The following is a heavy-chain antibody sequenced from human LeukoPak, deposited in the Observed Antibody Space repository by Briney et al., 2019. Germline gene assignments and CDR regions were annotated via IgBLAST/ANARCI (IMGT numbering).Heavy chain of an antibody. Sequence: GGSLRLFCAASGFTFSSYAMSWVRQAPGKGLEWVSAISGSGGSTYYADSVKGRFTISRDNSKNTLYLQMNSLRAEDTAVYYCARVFSSSWKGGFDYWGQGTLVTASS. V-gene: IGHV3-23*01. D-gene: IGHD6-13*01. J-gene: IGHJ4*02. CDR1: GFTFSSYA. CDR2: ISGSGGST. CDR3: ARVFSSSWKGGFDY.